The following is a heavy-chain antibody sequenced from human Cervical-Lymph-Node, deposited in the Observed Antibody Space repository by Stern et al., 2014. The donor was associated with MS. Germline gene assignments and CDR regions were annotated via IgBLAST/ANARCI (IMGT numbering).Heavy chain of an antibody. J-gene: IGHJ4*02. D-gene: IGHD5-18*01. CDR3: AHGLEIRLWAAY. Sequence: QVTLKESGPTLVKPTQTLTLTCTFSGFSLSTSGVGVGWIRQPPGKALEWLALIYWGDDKRSSPSLQSRLTIPKDTAKNQVVLTMTNMDPVDTATYYCAHGLEIRLWAAYWGQGTLVTVSS. V-gene: IGHV2-5*02. CDR2: IYWGDDK. CDR1: GFSLSTSGVG.